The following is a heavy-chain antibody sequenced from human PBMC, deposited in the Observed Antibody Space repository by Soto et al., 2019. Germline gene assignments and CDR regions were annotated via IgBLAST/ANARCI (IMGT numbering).Heavy chain of an antibody. CDR1: GFTFSSYA. Sequence: GGSLRLSCAASGFTFSSYAMGWVRQGPGKGLEWVAVVSIGGSTHYADSVRGRFTISRDNSKNTLSLQMNSLTAEDTAVYFCAKRRGAGGHFDYWSQGALVTVSS. J-gene: IGHJ4*02. CDR2: VSIGGST. V-gene: IGHV3-23*01. CDR3: AKRRGAGGHFDY. D-gene: IGHD2-15*01.